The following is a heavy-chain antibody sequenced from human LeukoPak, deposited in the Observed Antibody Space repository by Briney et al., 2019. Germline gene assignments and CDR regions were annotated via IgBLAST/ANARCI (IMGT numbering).Heavy chain of an antibody. J-gene: IGHJ6*03. V-gene: IGHV1-69*05. D-gene: IGHD3-16*01. Sequence: ASVKVSCKASGCIFSRYAIRWVRQARGQGREWMGGIISIFGTAKYAHKFQGRGTITTDESKSTAYMELSSLRFEDTAVYYCVRGGEAGGYYYMDVWGKGTTVTVSS. CDR2: IISIFGTA. CDR3: VRGGEAGGYYYMDV. CDR1: GCIFSRYA.